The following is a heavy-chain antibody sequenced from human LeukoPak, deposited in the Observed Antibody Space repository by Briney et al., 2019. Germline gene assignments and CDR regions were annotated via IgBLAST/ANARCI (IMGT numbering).Heavy chain of an antibody. D-gene: IGHD2-8*01. J-gene: IGHJ5*02. CDR2: IYYSGST. Sequence: SQTLSLTCTVSGGSISSGDYYWSWIRQPPGKGLEWIGYIYYSGSTYYNPSLKSRVTISVDTSKNQFSLKLSSVTAADTAVYYYARYIVLMVYARNWFDPWGQGTLVTVSS. V-gene: IGHV4-30-4*01. CDR1: GGSISSGDYY. CDR3: ARYIVLMVYARNWFDP.